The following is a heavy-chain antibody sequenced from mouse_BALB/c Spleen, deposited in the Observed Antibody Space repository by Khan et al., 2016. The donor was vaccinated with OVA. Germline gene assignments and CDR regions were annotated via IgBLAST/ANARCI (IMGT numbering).Heavy chain of an antibody. CDR2: IFPNNGGT. CDR3: ARSGYGSFAY. D-gene: IGHD1-2*01. Sequence: EVQLVESGPELVKPGASVKISCKASGYTFTDYNMDWVKQSHGESLEWIGYIFPNNGGTGYNQKFKTKATLTVDNSSSTAYMELRSLTSEDSAVYYCARSGYGSFAYWGQGTLVTVSA. CDR1: GYTFTDYN. J-gene: IGHJ3*01. V-gene: IGHV1S29*02.